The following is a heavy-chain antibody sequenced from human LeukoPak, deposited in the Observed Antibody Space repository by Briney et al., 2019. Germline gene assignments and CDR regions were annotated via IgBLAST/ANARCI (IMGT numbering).Heavy chain of an antibody. J-gene: IGHJ4*02. D-gene: IGHD6-19*01. CDR1: GGSISSSSYY. CDR3: ARAPRGPTIAVAGKVLDY. V-gene: IGHV4-39*07. Sequence: PSETLSLTCTVSGGSISSSSYYWGWIRQPPGKGLEWIGSIYYSGSTNYNPSLKSRVTISVDTSKNQFSLKLSSVTAADTAVYYCARAPRGPTIAVAGKVLDYWGQGTLVTVSS. CDR2: IYYSGST.